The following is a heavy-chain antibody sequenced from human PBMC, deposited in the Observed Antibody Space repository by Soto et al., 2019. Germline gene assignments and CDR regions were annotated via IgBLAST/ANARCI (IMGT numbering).Heavy chain of an antibody. CDR1: GGTFSSYS. J-gene: IGHJ4*02. D-gene: IGHD3-10*01. Sequence: QVQLVQSGAEVKKPGSSVKVSCKASGGTFSSYSISWVRQTPGQGLEWMGRIIPILGIANYAQKFQGRVTITADKSTSTAYMELSSLRSEDTAVYYCASSSRVLLDYWGQGTLVTVSS. CDR3: ASSSRVLLDY. V-gene: IGHV1-69*02. CDR2: IIPILGIA.